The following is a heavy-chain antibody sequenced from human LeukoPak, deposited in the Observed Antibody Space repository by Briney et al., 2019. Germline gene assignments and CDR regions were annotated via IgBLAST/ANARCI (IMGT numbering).Heavy chain of an antibody. CDR1: GYRFSDSY. V-gene: IGHV1-2*02. CDR2: INPSSGDT. CDR3: VTAYDQ. J-gene: IGHJ5*02. Sequence: ASVKVSCKASGYRFSDSYIHWMRQAPGHGFEWMGWINPSSGDTKYARMFQGRVTMTTGAAISTDYMELSGLTSADTAIYFCVTAYDQWGQGTLVTVSS.